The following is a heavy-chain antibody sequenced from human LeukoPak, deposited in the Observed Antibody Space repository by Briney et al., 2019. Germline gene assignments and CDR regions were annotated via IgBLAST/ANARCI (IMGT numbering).Heavy chain of an antibody. CDR2: IYYSGST. D-gene: IGHD1-26*01. J-gene: IGHJ4*02. V-gene: IGHV4-39*07. CDR1: GGSISSSSSYY. CDR3: AREQIVGATVDY. Sequence: SETLSLTCTVSGGSISSSSSYYWGWIRQPPGKGLEWIGSIYYSGSTYYNPSLKSRVTISVDTSKNQFSLKLSSVTAADTAVYYCAREQIVGATVDYWGQGTLVTVSS.